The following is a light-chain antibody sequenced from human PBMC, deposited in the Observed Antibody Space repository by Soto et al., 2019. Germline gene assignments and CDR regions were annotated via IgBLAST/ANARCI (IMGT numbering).Light chain of an antibody. CDR3: QQLDSFPIT. CDR2: AAS. CDR1: QGISSY. V-gene: IGKV1-9*01. J-gene: IGKJ5*01. Sequence: RLTQSPSFMSASPGDRVSITWRASQGISSYLAWYQQKPGKAPNLLIYAASTLQSGVPSRFSGSGSGTEFTLTITSLQTEDFATYYCQQLDSFPITFGQGTRLEIK.